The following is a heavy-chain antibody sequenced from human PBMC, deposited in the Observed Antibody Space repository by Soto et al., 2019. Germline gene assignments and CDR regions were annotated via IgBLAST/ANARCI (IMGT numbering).Heavy chain of an antibody. V-gene: IGHV1-2*02. CDR1: GYPVTAYY. Sequence: QLHLVQSGAVVKKPGASVTVSCSASGYPVTAYYMHWVRQAPGRGLEWMGGINPATGAAKYTQTFPGRVTMTRDPSTSTGFMELSGLKSEDTAVFYWAGGGGVGVAGSAAFDMWGQGTVVTVSS. CDR2: INPATGAA. CDR3: AGGGGVGVAGSAAFDM. D-gene: IGHD3-3*01. J-gene: IGHJ3*02.